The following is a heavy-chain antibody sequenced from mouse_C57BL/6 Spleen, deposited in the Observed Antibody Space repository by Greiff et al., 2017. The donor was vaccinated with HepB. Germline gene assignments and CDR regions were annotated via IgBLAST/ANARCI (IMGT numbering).Heavy chain of an antibody. CDR3: TRGDGYYEENERGFAY. V-gene: IGHV1-15*01. CDR2: IDPETGGT. CDR1: GYTFTDYE. J-gene: IGHJ3*01. Sequence: VQLQQSGAELVRPGASVTLSCKASGYTFTDYEMHWVKQTPVHGLEWIGAIDPETGGTAYNQKFKGKAILTADKSSRTAYMELRSLTSEDSAVYYCTRGDGYYEENERGFAYWGQGTLVTVSA. D-gene: IGHD2-3*01.